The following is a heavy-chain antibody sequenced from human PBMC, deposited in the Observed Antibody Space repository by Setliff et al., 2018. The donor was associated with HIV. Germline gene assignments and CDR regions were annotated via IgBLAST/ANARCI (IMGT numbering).Heavy chain of an antibody. CDR3: ARVVPAKNYYDSSPYFDY. V-gene: IGHV4-34*01. D-gene: IGHD3-22*01. CDR2: INHSGST. Sequence: SETLSLTCAVYGGSFSGYYWSWIRQPPGKGQEWIGEINHSGSTNYNPSLNSRVTISVDTSENQFSLKVNSVTAADTAVYYCARVVPAKNYYDSSPYFDYWGQGTLVTVSS. CDR1: GGSFSGYY. J-gene: IGHJ4*02.